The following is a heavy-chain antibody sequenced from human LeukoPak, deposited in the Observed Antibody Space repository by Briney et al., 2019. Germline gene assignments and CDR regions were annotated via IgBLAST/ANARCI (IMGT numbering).Heavy chain of an antibody. D-gene: IGHD2-15*01. J-gene: IGHJ4*02. Sequence: SQTLSLTCTVSGGSISSGSYYWSWIRQPAGKGLEWIGRIYTSGSTNYNPSLKSRVTISVDTSKNQFSLKLSSVTAADTAVYYCAREYCSGGSCLGSDYWGQGTLVTVSS. V-gene: IGHV4-61*02. CDR2: IYTSGST. CDR1: GGSISSGSYY. CDR3: AREYCSGGSCLGSDY.